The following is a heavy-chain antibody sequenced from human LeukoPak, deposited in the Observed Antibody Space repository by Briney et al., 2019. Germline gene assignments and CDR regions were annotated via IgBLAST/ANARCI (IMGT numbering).Heavy chain of an antibody. CDR1: GYTFTSHG. J-gene: IGHJ4*02. CDR2: ISAYNGNT. D-gene: IGHD2-15*01. V-gene: IGHV1-18*01. Sequence: ASVKVSCKASGYTFTSHGISWVRQAPGQGLEWMGWISAYNGNTNYAQKLQGRVTMTTDTSTSTAYMELRSLRSDDTAVYYCAREDIVVVVAAPDYWGQGTLVTVSS. CDR3: AREDIVVVVAAPDY.